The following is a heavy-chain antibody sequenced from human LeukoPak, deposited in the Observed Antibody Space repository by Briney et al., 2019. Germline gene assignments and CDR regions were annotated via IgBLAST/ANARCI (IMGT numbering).Heavy chain of an antibody. V-gene: IGHV3-33*01. Sequence: GASLRLSSAASGFTFSNYGMHCVRQAPGKGLEWVSLIWYDGNNKYYADSVKGRMTDSTDNSKNTLYLQMNSLRAEDAAVYYGARDLAAGEYFYLDLWGRGDLVTVSS. CDR3: ARDLAAGEYFYLDL. CDR1: GFTFSNYG. J-gene: IGHJ2*01. CDR2: IWYDGNNK. D-gene: IGHD3-10*01.